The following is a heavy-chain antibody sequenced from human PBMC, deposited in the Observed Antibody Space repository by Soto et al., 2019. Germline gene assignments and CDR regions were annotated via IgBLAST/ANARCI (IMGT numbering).Heavy chain of an antibody. CDR1: GFTFSSYA. CDR3: ASDSSSWYYYYDGMDV. V-gene: IGHV3-30-3*01. Sequence: QVQLVESGGGVVQPGRSLRLSCAASGFTFSSYAMHWVRQAPGKGLEWVAVISYDGSNKYYADSVKGRFTISRDNSKNXLYLQMNSLRAEDTAVYYCASDSSSWYYYYDGMDVWGQGTTVTVSS. D-gene: IGHD6-13*01. J-gene: IGHJ6*02. CDR2: ISYDGSNK.